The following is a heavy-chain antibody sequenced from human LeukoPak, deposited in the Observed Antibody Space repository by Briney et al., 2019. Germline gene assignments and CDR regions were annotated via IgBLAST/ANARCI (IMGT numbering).Heavy chain of an antibody. CDR3: ARVATRNAISYYDFWSGPFDY. CDR1: GFTFSSYS. D-gene: IGHD3-3*01. J-gene: IGHJ4*02. CDR2: ISSSSSYI. V-gene: IGHV3-21*01. Sequence: GGSLRLSCAASGFTFSSYSMNWVRLAPGKGLEWVSSISSSSSYIYYADSVKGRFTISRDNAKNSLYLQMDSLRAEDTAVYYCARVATRNAISYYDFWSGPFDYWGQGTLVTVSS.